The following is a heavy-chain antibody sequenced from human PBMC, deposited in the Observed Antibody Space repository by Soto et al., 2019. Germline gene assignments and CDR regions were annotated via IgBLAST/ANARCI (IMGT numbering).Heavy chain of an antibody. Sequence: SETLSLTCTVSGGAISSSSYYWGWIRQPPGKGLEWIGSIYYSGSTYYNPSLKSRVTISVDTSKNQFSLKLSSVTAADTAVYYCARLVVAASDAFDIWGQGTMVTVSS. V-gene: IGHV4-39*01. J-gene: IGHJ3*02. CDR3: ARLVVAASDAFDI. CDR1: GGAISSSSYY. D-gene: IGHD2-15*01. CDR2: IYYSGST.